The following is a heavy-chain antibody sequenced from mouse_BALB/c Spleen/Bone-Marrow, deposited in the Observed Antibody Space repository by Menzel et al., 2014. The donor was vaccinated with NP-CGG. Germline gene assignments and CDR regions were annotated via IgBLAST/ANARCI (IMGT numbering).Heavy chain of an antibody. CDR3: ARGSSFDY. CDR1: GYTFTSYY. V-gene: IGHV1S56*01. J-gene: IGHJ2*01. CDR2: IYPGNVNT. Sequence: VQGVESGPELVKPGASVRISCKASGYTFTSYYIHWVKQRPGQGLEWIGWIYPGNVNTKYNEKFKGKATLTADKSSNTAYMQLSSLTSEDSAVYFCARGSSFDYWGQGTTLTVSS. D-gene: IGHD1-1*01.